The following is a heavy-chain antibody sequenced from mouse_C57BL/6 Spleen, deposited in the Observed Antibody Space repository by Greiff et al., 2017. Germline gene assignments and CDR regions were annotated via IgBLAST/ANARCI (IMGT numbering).Heavy chain of an antibody. D-gene: IGHD4-1*01. CDR1: GYAFSSYW. J-gene: IGHJ1*03. CDR2: IYPGDGDT. CDR3: ARRAGSYWYFDV. Sequence: VKLMESGAELVKPGASVKISCKASGYAFSSYWMNWVKQRPGKGLEWIGQIYPGDGDTNYNGKFKGKATLTADKSSSTAYMQLSSLTSEDSAVYFCARRAGSYWYFDVWGTGTTVTVSS. V-gene: IGHV1-80*01.